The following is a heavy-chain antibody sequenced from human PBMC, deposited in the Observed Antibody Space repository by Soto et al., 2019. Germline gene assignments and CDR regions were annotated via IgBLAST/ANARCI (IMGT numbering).Heavy chain of an antibody. V-gene: IGHV3-9*01. CDR2: ISWNSGSI. D-gene: IGHD6-13*01. CDR1: GFTFDDYA. J-gene: IGHJ4*02. CDR3: AKDISDKQQLIPYYFDC. Sequence: EVQLVESGGGLVQPGRSLRLSCAASGFTFDDYAMHWVRQAPGKGLEWVSGISWNSGSIGYADSVKGRFTISRDNAKTSLYLQMNRLRAEDTALYYCAKDISDKQQLIPYYFDCWRQGTRVTVSS.